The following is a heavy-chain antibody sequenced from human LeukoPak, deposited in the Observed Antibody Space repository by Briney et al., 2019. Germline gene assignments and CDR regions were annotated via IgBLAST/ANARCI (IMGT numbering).Heavy chain of an antibody. V-gene: IGHV4-4*02. J-gene: IGHJ4*02. CDR3: VVRRDGYGDYGY. Sequence: GSLRLSCAASGFTFSSYWMSWVRQTPGQGLEWIGEIYHSGTTHYRSTLKSRVTISLDKSKNQFSLKLSSVTAADTAVYYCVVRRDGYGDYGYWGQGTLVTVSS. D-gene: IGHD4-17*01. CDR2: IYHSGTT. CDR1: GFTFSSYW.